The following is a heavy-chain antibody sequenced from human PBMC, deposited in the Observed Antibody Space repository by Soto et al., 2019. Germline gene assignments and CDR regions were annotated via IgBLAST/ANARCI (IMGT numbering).Heavy chain of an antibody. CDR1: GFTFSNAW. CDR2: IKSKTDGGTT. CDR3: TTLYGSGSYLAPGEGEDAFDI. Sequence: EVQLVESGGGLVKPGGSLRLSCAASGFTFSNAWMSWVRQAPGKGLEWVGRIKSKTDGGTTAYAAPVKGRFTISRDDSKNTLYLQMNSLKTEDTAVYYCTTLYGSGSYLAPGEGEDAFDIWGQGTMVTVSS. D-gene: IGHD3-10*01. J-gene: IGHJ3*02. V-gene: IGHV3-15*01.